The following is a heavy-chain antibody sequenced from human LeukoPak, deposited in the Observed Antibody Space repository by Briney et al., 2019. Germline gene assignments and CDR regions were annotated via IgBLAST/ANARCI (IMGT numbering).Heavy chain of an antibody. V-gene: IGHV4-34*01. D-gene: IGHD6-19*01. CDR2: INHSGST. Sequence: SETLSLTCAVYGGSFSGYHWSWIRQPPGKGLEWIGEINHSGSTNYNPSLKSRVTISVDTSKNQFSLKLSSVTAADTAVYYCARVAVAGQERIPYYYYYYMDVWGKGTTVTVSS. CDR1: GGSFSGYH. J-gene: IGHJ6*03. CDR3: ARVAVAGQERIPYYYYYYMDV.